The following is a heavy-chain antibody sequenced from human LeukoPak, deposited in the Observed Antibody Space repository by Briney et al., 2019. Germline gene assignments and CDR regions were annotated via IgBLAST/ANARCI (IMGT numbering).Heavy chain of an antibody. CDR3: AKDWETTASGTFGS. CDR2: ISEDGRHK. V-gene: IGHV3-30*18. D-gene: IGHD6-13*01. J-gene: IGHJ4*02. Sequence: GGSLRLSCAASGFTFGNYGMHYVRQAPGKGLRWVAVISEDGRHKNYADSVKGRFTISRHSSNNTLYLQMNSLRTEDTGIYYCAKDWETTASGTFGSWGQGTLVTVSS. CDR1: GFTFGNYG.